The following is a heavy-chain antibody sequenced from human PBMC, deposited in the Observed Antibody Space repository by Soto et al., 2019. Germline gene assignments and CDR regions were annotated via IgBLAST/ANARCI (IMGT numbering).Heavy chain of an antibody. Sequence: QVQLVQSGAEVKKPGSSVKVSCKASGGTFSSYAISWVRQAPGQGLEWMGGIIPIFGTANYAQKFQGRVMITADESTSTAYMELSSLRSEDTAVYYCARGSTSTPTSWFDPWGQGTLVTVSS. CDR1: GGTFSSYA. V-gene: IGHV1-69*01. CDR2: IIPIFGTA. D-gene: IGHD2-2*01. J-gene: IGHJ5*02. CDR3: ARGSTSTPTSWFDP.